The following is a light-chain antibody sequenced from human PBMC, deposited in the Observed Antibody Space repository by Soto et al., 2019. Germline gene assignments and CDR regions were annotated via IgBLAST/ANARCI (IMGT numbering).Light chain of an antibody. V-gene: IGLV7-46*01. CDR3: LLSYNAARV. J-gene: IGLJ2*01. Sequence: QAVVTQEPSLTVSPGGTVTRTCGSRTGAVTSNHHPYWFQQKAGQAPRTLIYDTSNKHSWTPARFSGSLLGDKAALTLSGAQPEDEAQYYCLLSYNAARVFGGGTKLTVL. CDR2: DTS. CDR1: TGAVTSNHH.